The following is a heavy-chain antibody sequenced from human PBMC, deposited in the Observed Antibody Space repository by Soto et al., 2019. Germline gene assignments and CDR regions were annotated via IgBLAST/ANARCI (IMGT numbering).Heavy chain of an antibody. CDR2: ISDYNGNT. Sequence: SSVKVSCKTSGYSFSDYGITWVRQAPGQGLEWMGWISDYNGNTHYAQNLHDRVTMTTDTSTSTAYMELRSLRSDDTAVYYCEKHRVKYSISSGMYVWG. J-gene: IGHJ6*02. CDR1: GYSFSDYG. V-gene: IGHV1-18*01. D-gene: IGHD1-26*01. CDR3: EKHRVKYSISSGMYV.